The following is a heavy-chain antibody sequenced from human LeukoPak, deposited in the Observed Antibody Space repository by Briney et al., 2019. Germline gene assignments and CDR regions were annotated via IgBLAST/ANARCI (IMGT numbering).Heavy chain of an antibody. CDR3: ARRAGAYSHPYDY. CDR2: ISRSGSTK. Sequence: GGSLRLSCAASGFAFNDYNMRWIRQAPGKGLEWVSSISRSGSTKYYADSVKGRFTISRDNAKNSLFLQMNSLRAEDTAVYYCARRAGAYSHPYDYWGQGTLVTVSS. D-gene: IGHD4/OR15-4a*01. CDR1: GFAFNDYN. V-gene: IGHV3-11*01. J-gene: IGHJ4*02.